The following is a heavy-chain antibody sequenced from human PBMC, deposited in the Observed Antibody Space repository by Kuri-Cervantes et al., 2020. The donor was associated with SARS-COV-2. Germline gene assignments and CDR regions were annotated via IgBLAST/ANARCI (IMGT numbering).Heavy chain of an antibody. CDR1: GFTFSDYY. CDR2: ISSSGSTI. CDR3: ARAYGDYVFREGLDS. D-gene: IGHD4-17*01. V-gene: IGHV3-11*04. Sequence: GESLKISCAASGFTFSDYYMSWIRQAPGKGLEWVSYISSSGSTIYYADSVKGRFTISRDNAKNSLYLQMNSLRAEDTAVYYCARAYGDYVFREGLDSWGQGTLVTVSS. J-gene: IGHJ4*02.